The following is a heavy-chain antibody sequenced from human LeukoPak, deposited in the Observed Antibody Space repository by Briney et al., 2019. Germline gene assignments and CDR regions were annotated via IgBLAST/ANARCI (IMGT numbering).Heavy chain of an antibody. CDR3: APGLGTTRRTGGYYFDY. J-gene: IGHJ4*02. D-gene: IGHD1-1*01. CDR2: FDPEDGET. Sequence: ASVKVSCKVSGYTLTELSMHWVRQAPGKGLEWMGCFDPEDGETIYAQKFQGRVTMTEDTSTDTAYMELRSLRSEDTAVYYCAPGLGTTRRTGGYYFDYWGPGTLVTVSS. V-gene: IGHV1-24*01. CDR1: GYTLTELS.